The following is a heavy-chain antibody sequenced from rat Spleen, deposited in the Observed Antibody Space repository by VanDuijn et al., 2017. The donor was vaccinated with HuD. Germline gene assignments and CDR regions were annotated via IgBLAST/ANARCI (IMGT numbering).Heavy chain of an antibody. CDR2: ISYEGSST. CDR3: ARLPGMSYVMDA. D-gene: IGHD1-4*01. J-gene: IGHJ4*01. CDR1: GFTFSDYY. V-gene: IGHV5-22*01. Sequence: EVQLVESGGGLVQPGRSLKLSCAASGFTFSDYYMAWVRQAPKKGLEWVASISYEGSSTYYGDSVKGRFTISRDNAKSTLYLQMNSLRSEDTATYYCARLPGMSYVMDAWGQGASVTVSS.